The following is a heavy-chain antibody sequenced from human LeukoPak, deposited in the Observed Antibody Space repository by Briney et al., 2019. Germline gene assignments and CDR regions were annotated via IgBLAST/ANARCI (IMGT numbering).Heavy chain of an antibody. J-gene: IGHJ4*02. CDR1: GFSFSSYA. Sequence: GRSLRLSCAASGFSFSSYAIHWVRQAPGKGLEWVAVISHDGSNQYYADSVKGRFTISRDNSKNTLSLQMNSLRADDTAMYYCARGDRLYCSGSICYYDRSKIIDYWGQGTLVTVSS. CDR3: ARGDRLYCSGSICYYDRSKIIDY. V-gene: IGHV3-30-3*01. D-gene: IGHD2-15*01. CDR2: ISHDGSNQ.